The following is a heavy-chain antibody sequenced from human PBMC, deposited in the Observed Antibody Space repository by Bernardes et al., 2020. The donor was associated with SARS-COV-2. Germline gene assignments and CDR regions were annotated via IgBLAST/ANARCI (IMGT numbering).Heavy chain of an antibody. J-gene: IGHJ3*02. CDR2: IYYSGST. CDR3: ARAPITMIVVVNAFDI. CDR1: GGSISSGGYY. Sequence: SETLSLTCTVSGGSISSGGYYWSWIRQHPGKGLEWIGYIYYSGSTYYNPSLKSRVTISVDTSKNQFSLKLSSVTAADTAVYYCARAPITMIVVVNAFDIWGQGTMVTVSS. D-gene: IGHD3-22*01. V-gene: IGHV4-31*03.